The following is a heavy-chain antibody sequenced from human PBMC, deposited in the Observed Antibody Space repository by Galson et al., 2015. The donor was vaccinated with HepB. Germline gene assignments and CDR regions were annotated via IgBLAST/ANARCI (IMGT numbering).Heavy chain of an antibody. CDR2: ISYDGSNK. CDR3: ARGPIVVVPAARGYYYYYMDV. CDR1: GFTFSSYA. Sequence: SLRLSCAASGFTFSSYAMHWVRQAPGKGLEWVAVISYDGSNKYYADSVKGRFTISRDNSKNTLYLQMNSLRAEDTAVYYCARGPIVVVPAARGYYYYYMDVWGKGTTVTVSS. J-gene: IGHJ6*03. V-gene: IGHV3-30-3*01. D-gene: IGHD2-2*01.